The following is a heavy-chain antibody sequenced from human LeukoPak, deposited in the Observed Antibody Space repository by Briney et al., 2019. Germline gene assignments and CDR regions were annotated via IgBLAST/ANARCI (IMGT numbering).Heavy chain of an antibody. Sequence: PGRSLRLSCAASGFTFSYHAMHWVRQAPGKGLEWVALISDDGRNKHYADSVKGRFAISRDNSRNTQFLQMNSLRPEDTAVYYCARADVTMIAVSLYPEGVEHLQHWGQGTLVTVSS. J-gene: IGHJ1*01. CDR2: ISDDGRNK. CDR3: ARADVTMIAVSLYPEGVEHLQH. V-gene: IGHV3-30*09. D-gene: IGHD3-22*01. CDR1: GFTFSYHA.